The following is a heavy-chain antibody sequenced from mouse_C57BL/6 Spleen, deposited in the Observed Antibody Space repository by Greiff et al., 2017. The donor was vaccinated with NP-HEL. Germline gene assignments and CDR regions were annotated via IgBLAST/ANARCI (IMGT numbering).Heavy chain of an antibody. CDR1: GYAFSSSW. D-gene: IGHD2-1*01. CDR2: IYPGDGDT. V-gene: IGHV1-82*01. Sequence: QVQLQQSGPELVKPGASVKISCKASGYAFSSSWMNWVKQRPGKGLEWIGRIYPGDGDTNYNGKFKGKATLTADKSSSTAYMQLSSLTSEDSAVYFCARTYGKTGHYYAMDYWGQGTSVTVSS. CDR3: ARTYGKTGHYYAMDY. J-gene: IGHJ4*01.